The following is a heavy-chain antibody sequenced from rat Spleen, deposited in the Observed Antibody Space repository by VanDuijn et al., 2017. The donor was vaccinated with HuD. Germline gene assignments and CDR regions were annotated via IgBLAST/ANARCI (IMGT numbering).Heavy chain of an antibody. CDR1: GFTFTNYW. CDR3: VRQGYLRDWYVDF. Sequence: EVQLVESGGGLEQPGRSLKLSCVASGFTFTNYWMTWIRQAPAKGLEWVATISHDGTTTHYRDSVKGRFTLSRDNARSTLYLQMESLRSEDTATYYCVRQGYLRDWYVDFWGPGTMVTVSS. J-gene: IGHJ1*01. V-gene: IGHV5-29*01. CDR2: ISHDGTTT. D-gene: IGHD1-2*01.